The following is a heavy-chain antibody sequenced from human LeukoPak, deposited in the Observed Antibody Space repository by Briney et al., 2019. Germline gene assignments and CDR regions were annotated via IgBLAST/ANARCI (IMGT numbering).Heavy chain of an antibody. J-gene: IGHJ4*02. CDR3: ARDGRTNDYGDYLDY. V-gene: IGHV3-48*01. CDR2: ISSSGSTI. CDR1: GFTLSSYA. Sequence: QSGGSLRLSCAASGFTLSSYAMSWVRQAPGKGLEWVSSISSSGSTIYYADSVKGRFTISRDNAKNSLYLQMNSLRAEDTAVYYCARDGRTNDYGDYLDYWGQGTLVTVSS. D-gene: IGHD4-17*01.